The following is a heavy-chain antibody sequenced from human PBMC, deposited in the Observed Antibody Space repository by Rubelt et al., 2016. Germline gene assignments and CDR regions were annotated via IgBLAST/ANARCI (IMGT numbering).Heavy chain of an antibody. D-gene: IGHD1-26*01. Sequence: RLSCAASGFTFSSYWMSWVRQAPGKGLEWVANIKQDGSEKYYVDSVKGRFTISRDNAKNSLYLQMNSLRAEDTAVYYCARQPRIVGAAWFPAAGAFDIWGQGTMVTVSS. J-gene: IGHJ3*02. CDR3: ARQPRIVGAAWFPAAGAFDI. V-gene: IGHV3-7*02. CDR1: GFTFSSYW. CDR2: IKQDGSEK.